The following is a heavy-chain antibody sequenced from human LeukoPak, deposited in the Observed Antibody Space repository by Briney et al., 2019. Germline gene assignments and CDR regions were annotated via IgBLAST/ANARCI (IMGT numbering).Heavy chain of an antibody. CDR2: FDPEDGET. Sequence: ASVKVSCKVSGYTLTELSMHWVRQAPGKGLEWMGGFDPEDGETVYAQKFQGRVTMTEDTSTDTAYMELSSLRSEDTAVYYCATFVVVAAASDYWGQGTLVTVSS. CDR1: GYTLTELS. D-gene: IGHD2-2*01. J-gene: IGHJ4*02. CDR3: ATFVVVAAASDY. V-gene: IGHV1-24*01.